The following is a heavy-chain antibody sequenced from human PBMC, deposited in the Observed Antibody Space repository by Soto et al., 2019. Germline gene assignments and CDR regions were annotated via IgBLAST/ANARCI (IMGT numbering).Heavy chain of an antibody. Sequence: ASVKVSCKASGYSSTSSYMHWVRQAPGQGLEWMGIINPSGDNTFYAQKFQGRVTMTRDTSTSTVYMELSSLRPEDTAMYFCATESGRIYHKFDYWGQGTLVTVSS. D-gene: IGHD2-15*01. CDR3: ATESGRIYHKFDY. CDR1: GYSSTSSY. J-gene: IGHJ4*02. V-gene: IGHV1-46*01. CDR2: INPSGDNT.